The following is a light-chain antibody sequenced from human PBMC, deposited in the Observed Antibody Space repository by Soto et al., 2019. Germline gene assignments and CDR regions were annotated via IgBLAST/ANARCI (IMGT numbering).Light chain of an antibody. J-gene: IGKJ5*01. CDR3: HQYGSSPLT. V-gene: IGKV3-20*01. CDR1: QSIRSSS. CDR2: GGS. Sequence: EIVLTQSPGTLSLSPGERATLSCRASQSIRSSSLAWYQQKPGQAPRLLIYGGSSRATGIPDRFSGGGSGTDFSLTISRLETEDFSVYYCHQYGSSPLTFGGGTRLEI.